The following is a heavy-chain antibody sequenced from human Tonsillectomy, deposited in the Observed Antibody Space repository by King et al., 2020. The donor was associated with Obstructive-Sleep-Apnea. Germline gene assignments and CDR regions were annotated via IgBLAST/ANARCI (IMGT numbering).Heavy chain of an antibody. D-gene: IGHD2-15*01. CDR3: ARGYCTAGTCYSGDY. J-gene: IGHJ4*02. V-gene: IGHV3-72*01. CDR1: GFTFSDHY. CDR2: IRKKDTSYTT. Sequence: VQLVESGGALAQPGGSLRLSCAASGFTFSDHYMDWVRQTPLKGLEWVARIRKKDTSYTTAYAASVRGRFTISRDDSRNSLFLQMDSLKAEDTAVYYCARGYCTAGTCYSGDYWGQGTLVTVSS.